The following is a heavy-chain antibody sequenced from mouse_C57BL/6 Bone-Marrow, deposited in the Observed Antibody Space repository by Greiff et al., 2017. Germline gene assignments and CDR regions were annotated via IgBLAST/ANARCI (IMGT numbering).Heavy chain of an antibody. CDR1: GYAFSSSW. D-gene: IGHD2-2*01. CDR2: IYPGDGDT. Sequence: QVQLKESGPELVKPGASVKISCKASGYAFSSSWMNWVKQRPGKGLEWIGRIYPGDGDTNYNGKFKGKATLTADKSSSTAYMQLSSLTSEDSAVYFCVSAIYYGYDEFAYWGQGTLVTVSA. J-gene: IGHJ3*01. CDR3: VSAIYYGYDEFAY. V-gene: IGHV1-82*01.